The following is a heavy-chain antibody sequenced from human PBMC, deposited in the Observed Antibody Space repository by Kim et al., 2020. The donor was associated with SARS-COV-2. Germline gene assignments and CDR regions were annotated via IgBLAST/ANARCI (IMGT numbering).Heavy chain of an antibody. J-gene: IGHJ2*01. Sequence: GGSLRLSCAASGFTVSSNYMSWVRQAPGKGLECVSGIYRGGSTDYADSVKGRLTISRDISKNTLYLQMNSLGAEDTAVYYCARIQIYYDILTGYNPRYFDLWGRGTLVTVSS. D-gene: IGHD3-9*01. V-gene: IGHV3-66*01. CDR2: IYRGGST. CDR3: ARIQIYYDILTGYNPRYFDL. CDR1: GFTVSSNY.